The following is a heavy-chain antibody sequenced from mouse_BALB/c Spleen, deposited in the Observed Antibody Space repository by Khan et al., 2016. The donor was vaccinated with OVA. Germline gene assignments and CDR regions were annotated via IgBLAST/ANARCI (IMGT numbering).Heavy chain of an antibody. CDR1: GYTFTDFT. CDR3: RGGAGGSRFAY. V-gene: IGHV1S137*01. Sequence: QVQLQQSGAELVRPGVSVKISCKGSGYTFTDFTIHWVKQSHALSLEWIGVISTYYGDVTYNQKFKGKATMTVDKSSSTTYMELARLTSEDSAIYYCRGGAGGSRFAYWGQGTLVTVSA. J-gene: IGHJ3*01. CDR2: ISTYYGDV.